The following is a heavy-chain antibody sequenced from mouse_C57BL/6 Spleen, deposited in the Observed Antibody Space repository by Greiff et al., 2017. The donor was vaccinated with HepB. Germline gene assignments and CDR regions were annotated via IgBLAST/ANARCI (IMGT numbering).Heavy chain of an antibody. V-gene: IGHV1-59*01. J-gene: IGHJ4*01. Sequence: VQLQQPGAELVRPGTSVKLSCNASGYTFTSYWMHWVKQRPGQGLEWIGVIDPSDSYTNYNQKFKGKATLTVDTSSSTAYMQLSSLTSEDSAVYYCARETTMITTRGGYYAMDYWGQGTSVTVSS. CDR3: ARETTMITTRGGYYAMDY. D-gene: IGHD2-4*01. CDR1: GYTFTSYW. CDR2: IDPSDSYT.